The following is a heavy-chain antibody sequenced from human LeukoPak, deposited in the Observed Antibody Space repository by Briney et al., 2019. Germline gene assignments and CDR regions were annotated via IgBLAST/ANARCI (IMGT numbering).Heavy chain of an antibody. CDR1: GGSFSGYY. V-gene: IGHV4-34*01. D-gene: IGHD6-13*01. Sequence: PSETLSHTCAVYGGSFSGYYWSWIRQPPGKGLEWIGSIYDSGSTYYNPSLKSRVTMSVDTSKNQFSLKLSSVTAADTAVYYCARLGIAAAAHDYWGQGTLVTVSS. J-gene: IGHJ4*02. CDR3: ARLGIAAAAHDY. CDR2: IYDSGST.